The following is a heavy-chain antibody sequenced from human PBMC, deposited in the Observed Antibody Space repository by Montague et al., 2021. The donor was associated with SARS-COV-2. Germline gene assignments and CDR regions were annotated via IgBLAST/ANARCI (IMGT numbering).Heavy chain of an antibody. Sequence: SETLSLTCAVYGGSFSGYYWSWIRQPPGKGLEWIGEINHSGSTNYNPSLKSRVTISVDTSKNQFSLKLSSVTAADTAVYYCARASVLLWFGERNNWFDPWGQGTLVTVSS. V-gene: IGHV4-34*01. CDR1: GGSFSGYY. D-gene: IGHD3-10*01. CDR3: ARASVLLWFGERNNWFDP. J-gene: IGHJ5*02. CDR2: INHSGST.